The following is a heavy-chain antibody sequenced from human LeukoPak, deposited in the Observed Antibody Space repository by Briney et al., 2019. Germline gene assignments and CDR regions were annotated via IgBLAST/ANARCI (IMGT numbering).Heavy chain of an antibody. CDR2: INPNSGGT. CDR1: GYTFTGYY. D-gene: IGHD3-22*01. Sequence: ASVEVSCKASGYTFTGYYMHWVRQAPGQGLEWMGWINPNSGGTNYAQKFQGRVTMTRDTSISTAYMELSRLRSDDTAVYYCARDSSGYYLSLWYFDYWGQGTLVTVSS. CDR3: ARDSSGYYLSLWYFDY. V-gene: IGHV1-2*02. J-gene: IGHJ4*02.